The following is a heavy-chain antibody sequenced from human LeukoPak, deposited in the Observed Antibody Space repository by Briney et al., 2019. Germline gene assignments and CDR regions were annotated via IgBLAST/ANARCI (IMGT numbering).Heavy chain of an antibody. Sequence: ASVKVSCEASGYTFTGYYMHWVRQAPGQGLEWMGWINPNSGGTNYAQKFQGRVTMTRDTSISTAYMELSRRRSDDTAVYYCAKGYDSSGYYPGYWGQGTLVTVSS. CDR2: INPNSGGT. D-gene: IGHD3-22*01. J-gene: IGHJ4*02. CDR3: AKGYDSSGYYPGY. V-gene: IGHV1-2*02. CDR1: GYTFTGYY.